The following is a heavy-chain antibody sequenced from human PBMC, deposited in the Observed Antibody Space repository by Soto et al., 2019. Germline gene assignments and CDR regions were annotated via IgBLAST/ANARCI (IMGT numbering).Heavy chain of an antibody. CDR2: IYPGDSDT. CDR3: AASIFYYGMDV. J-gene: IGHJ6*02. CDR1: GYKFTNYW. V-gene: IGHV5-51*01. Sequence: PGESLKISCKGSGYKFTNYWIGWVRQMPGKGLEWTGIIYPGDSDTKYNPSFQGQVTISADKSITTTYLRWTSLKASDTAIYYCAASIFYYGMDVWGQGTTVTVSS.